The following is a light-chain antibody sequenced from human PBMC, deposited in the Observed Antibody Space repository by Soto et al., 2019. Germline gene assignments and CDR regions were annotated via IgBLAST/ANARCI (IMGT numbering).Light chain of an antibody. CDR1: KNISSY. CDR3: QQYGSSLTWT. V-gene: IGKV3-15*01. Sequence: EIVMTQSPVTLSASPGERVTLSCRTNKNISSYLAWYHQQRGHAPRRLISGVSTRASGVPDRFSGSGSVAEFTLTINSLQSEDFAVYYCQQYGSSLTWTFGQGTKVDIK. CDR2: GVS. J-gene: IGKJ1*01.